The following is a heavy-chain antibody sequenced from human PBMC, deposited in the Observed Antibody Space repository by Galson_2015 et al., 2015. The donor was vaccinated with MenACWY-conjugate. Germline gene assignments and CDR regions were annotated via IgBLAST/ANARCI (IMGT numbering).Heavy chain of an antibody. CDR2: ISAYNGNT. CDR1: GYTFTSYG. Sequence: SVKVSCKASGYTFTSYGISWVRQAPGQGLERMGWISAYNGNTNYAQKLQGRVTMTTDTSTRIAYMELRSLRSDDTAVYYCARGYRLVLLRSLNFFDYWGQGTLVTVSS. D-gene: IGHD3-9*01. J-gene: IGHJ4*02. CDR3: ARGYRLVLLRSLNFFDY. V-gene: IGHV1-18*01.